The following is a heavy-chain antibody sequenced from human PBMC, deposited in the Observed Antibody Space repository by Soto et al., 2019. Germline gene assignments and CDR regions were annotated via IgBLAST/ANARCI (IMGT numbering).Heavy chain of an antibody. V-gene: IGHV4-31*03. CDR1: GGSISSGGYY. D-gene: IGHD6-13*01. CDR3: ARTQRSSSWSLRYYYYYGMDV. CDR2: IYYSGST. J-gene: IGHJ6*02. Sequence: SETLSLTCTVSGGSISSGGYYWSWIRQHPGKGLEWIGYIYYSGSTYYNPSLKSRVTISVDTSKNQFSLKLSSVTAADTAVYYFARTQRSSSWSLRYYYYYGMDVWGQGTTVTVSS.